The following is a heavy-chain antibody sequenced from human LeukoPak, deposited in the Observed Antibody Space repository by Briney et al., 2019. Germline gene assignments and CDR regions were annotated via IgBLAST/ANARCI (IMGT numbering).Heavy chain of an antibody. D-gene: IGHD3-22*01. CDR3: ASYYFDSSDYYLRWFDP. CDR2: IIPLFGPA. Sequence: SVKVSCKAPGDTFSSYAITWVRQAPGQGLEWMGGIIPLFGPANYAQKFQGRVTITADESTSTAYMELSSLRSEDTAVYYCASYYFDSSDYYLRWFDPWGQGTLVTVSS. J-gene: IGHJ5*02. CDR1: GDTFSSYA. V-gene: IGHV1-69*13.